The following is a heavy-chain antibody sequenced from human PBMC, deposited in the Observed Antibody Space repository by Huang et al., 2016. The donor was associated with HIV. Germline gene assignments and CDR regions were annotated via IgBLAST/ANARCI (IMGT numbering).Heavy chain of an antibody. D-gene: IGHD3-10*01. J-gene: IGHJ4*02. V-gene: IGHV5-51*01. CDR1: GSNFASYW. CDR2: SYPGDSDT. CDR3: ARQGLWLPPTDPFDY. Sequence: EVHLVQSGAEVKEPGESLKISCQASGSNFASYWCGWVRQMPGKGLEWMGVSYPGDSDTGYDPSFQGQVTISADQSINTAYLQWSSLKASDTAIYFCARQGLWLPPTDPFDYWGQGTPVTVSA.